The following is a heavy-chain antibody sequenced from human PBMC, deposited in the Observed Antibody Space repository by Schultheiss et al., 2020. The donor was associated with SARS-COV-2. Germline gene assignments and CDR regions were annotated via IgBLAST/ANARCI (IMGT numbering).Heavy chain of an antibody. CDR1: GGSISSGGYY. J-gene: IGHJ6*03. V-gene: IGHV4-39*01. CDR3: ARQEDYYYYMDV. CDR2: IYYSGST. Sequence: SETLSLTCTVSGGSISSGGYYWSWIRQPPGKGLEWIGSIYYSGSTNYNPSLKSRVTMSVDTSKNQFSLKLSSVTAADTAVYYCARQEDYYYYMDVWGKGTTVTVSS.